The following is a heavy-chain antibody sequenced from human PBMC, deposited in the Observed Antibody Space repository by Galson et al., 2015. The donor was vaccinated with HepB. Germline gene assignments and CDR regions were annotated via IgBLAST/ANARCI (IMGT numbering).Heavy chain of an antibody. CDR2: INDNGGTT. CDR3: AKNRKGGVDSYMDV. V-gene: IGHV3-64*04. D-gene: IGHD3-3*01. CDR1: GFIFSSHG. Sequence: SLRLSCAASGFIFSSHGMYWVRQAPGKGLEYVSAINDNGGTTYYADSVKGRFTISRDNSKNTLYLQMNSLRAEDTAVYYCAKNRKGGVDSYMDVWGKGTTVTVSS. J-gene: IGHJ6*03.